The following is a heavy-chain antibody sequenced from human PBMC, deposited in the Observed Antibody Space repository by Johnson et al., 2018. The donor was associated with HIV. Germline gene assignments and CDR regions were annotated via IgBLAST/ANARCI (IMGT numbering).Heavy chain of an antibody. CDR1: GFTFSSYA. V-gene: IGHV3-30-3*01. J-gene: IGHJ3*02. CDR2: ISYDESNK. CDR3: AKDPSYIVATAMTDAFDI. Sequence: QVQLVESGGGVVQPGRSLRLSCAASGFTFSSYAMHWVRQAPGKGLEWVAVISYDESNKDYADSVKGRFTISRDNSKNTLYLQMNSLIAEDTAVYYCAKDPSYIVATAMTDAFDIWGQGTMVTVSS. D-gene: IGHD5-12*01.